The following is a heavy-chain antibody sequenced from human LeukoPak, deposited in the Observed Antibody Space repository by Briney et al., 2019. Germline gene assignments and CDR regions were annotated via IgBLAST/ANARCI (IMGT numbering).Heavy chain of an antibody. Sequence: SVKVSCKASGGTFSSYAISWVRQAPGQGLEWMGRIIPIFGIANYAQKFQGRVTITADKSTSTAYMELSSLRSEDTAVYYCARAPTYYYDSSGSPLGGMDVWGQGTTVTVSS. CDR1: GGTFSSYA. V-gene: IGHV1-69*04. J-gene: IGHJ6*02. CDR2: IIPIFGIA. CDR3: ARAPTYYYDSSGSPLGGMDV. D-gene: IGHD3-22*01.